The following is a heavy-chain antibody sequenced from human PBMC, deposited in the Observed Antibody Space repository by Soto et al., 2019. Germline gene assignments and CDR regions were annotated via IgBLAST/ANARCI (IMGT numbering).Heavy chain of an antibody. Sequence: GGSLRLSCAASGFTFSSYAIHWVRQAPGKGLEWVAVISYDGSNKYYADSVKGRFTISRDNSKNTLYLQMNSLRAEDTAVYYCASVDTAMVILRPFDYWGQGTLVTVSS. J-gene: IGHJ4*02. V-gene: IGHV3-30-3*01. D-gene: IGHD5-18*01. CDR2: ISYDGSNK. CDR1: GFTFSSYA. CDR3: ASVDTAMVILRPFDY.